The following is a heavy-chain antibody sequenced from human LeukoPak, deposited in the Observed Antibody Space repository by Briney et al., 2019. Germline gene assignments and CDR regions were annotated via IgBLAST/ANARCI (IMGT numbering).Heavy chain of an antibody. CDR3: ASGALDTDMFDSDYYFMDV. CDR1: GFAFSDYY. Sequence: GGSLRLSCAASGFAFSDYYMNWIRQAPGKGLEWVSYVSSSSTTIYYADSVKGRFAISRDNAMNSLYLQMNSLRTEDTAVYYCASGALDTDMFDSDYYFMDVWGQGTTVTVSS. J-gene: IGHJ6*02. CDR2: VSSSSTTI. V-gene: IGHV3-11*01. D-gene: IGHD5-18*01.